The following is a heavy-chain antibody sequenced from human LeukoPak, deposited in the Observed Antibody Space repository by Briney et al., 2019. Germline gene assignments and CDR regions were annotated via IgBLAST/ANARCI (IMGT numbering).Heavy chain of an antibody. Sequence: PSETLSLTCTVSGYSVSNDYYWGWIRQPPGKGLEWIGSIYQSGSTYYNPSLKSRVSISLDTSKNRISLRLTSVTAADTAVYYCANVAVTGYYFDYWGQGTLVTVSS. V-gene: IGHV4-38-2*02. J-gene: IGHJ4*02. CDR2: IYQSGST. CDR3: ANVAVTGYYFDY. CDR1: GYSVSNDYY. D-gene: IGHD6-19*01.